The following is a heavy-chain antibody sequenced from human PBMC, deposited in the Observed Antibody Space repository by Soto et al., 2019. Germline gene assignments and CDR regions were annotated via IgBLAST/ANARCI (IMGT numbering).Heavy chain of an antibody. CDR3: ARDPVVAAPTGYYYYYGMDV. CDR1: GYTFTSYG. V-gene: IGHV1-18*01. D-gene: IGHD2-15*01. CDR2: ISAYNGNT. Sequence: QVQLVQSGAEVKKPGASVKVSCKASGYTFTSYGISWVRQAPGQGLEWMGWISAYNGNTNYAQKLQGRVTMTTDTSTSTAYMELRSLRSDDTAVDYCARDPVVAAPTGYYYYYGMDVWGQGTTVTVSS. J-gene: IGHJ6*02.